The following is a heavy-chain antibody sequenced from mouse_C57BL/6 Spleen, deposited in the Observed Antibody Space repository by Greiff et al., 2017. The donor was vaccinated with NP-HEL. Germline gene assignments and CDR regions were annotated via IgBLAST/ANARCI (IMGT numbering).Heavy chain of an antibody. CDR3: ARRGNSLDY. CDR2: INPGSGGT. V-gene: IGHV1-54*01. Sequence: QVQLKESGAELVRPGTSVKVSCKASGYAFTNYLIEWVKQRPGQGLEWIGVINPGSGGTNYNEKFKGKATLTADKSSSTAYMQLSSLTSEDSAVYFCARRGNSLDYWGQGTTLTVSS. J-gene: IGHJ2*01. CDR1: GYAFTNYL.